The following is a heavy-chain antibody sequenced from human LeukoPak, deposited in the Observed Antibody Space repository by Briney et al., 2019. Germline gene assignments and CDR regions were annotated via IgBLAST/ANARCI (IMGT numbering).Heavy chain of an antibody. CDR3: ARYGFSSVWQGGWHAFDI. D-gene: IGHD6-25*01. Sequence: SVKVSCKASGGTFSSYAISWVRQAPGQGLEWMGGIIPIFGTANYAQKFQGRVTMTRDMSTGTDYMDLSSLRSEDTAVYYCARYGFSSVWQGGWHAFDIWGQGTTVTVSS. CDR1: GGTFSSYA. J-gene: IGHJ3*02. CDR2: IIPIFGTA. V-gene: IGHV1-69*05.